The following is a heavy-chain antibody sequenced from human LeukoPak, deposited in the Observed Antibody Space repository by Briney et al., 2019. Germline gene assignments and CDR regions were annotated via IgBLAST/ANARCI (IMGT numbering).Heavy chain of an antibody. CDR2: ISNSGGST. D-gene: IGHD4-17*01. CDR3: AKDLYGDYHPDY. CDR1: GFPFSSYA. Sequence: AGGSLRLSCAASGFPFSSYAMSWVRLAPGKGLEWVSGISNSGGSTYYADSVKGRFTISRDNSKNTLYLQMNSLRAEDTALYYCAKDLYGDYHPDYWGQGTLVTVSS. J-gene: IGHJ4*02. V-gene: IGHV3-23*01.